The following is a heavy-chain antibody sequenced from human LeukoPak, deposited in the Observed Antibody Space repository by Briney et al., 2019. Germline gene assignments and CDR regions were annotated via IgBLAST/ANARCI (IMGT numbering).Heavy chain of an antibody. CDR2: IYTSGST. Sequence: SETLSLTCTVSGGSISSGTYYWGWIRQPAGKGLEWIGRIYTSGSTNYNPSLKSRVTISVDTSKNQFSLKLSSVTAADTAVYYCAIVRFIYAFDIWGQGTMVTVSS. CDR3: AIVRFIYAFDI. J-gene: IGHJ3*02. V-gene: IGHV4-61*02. D-gene: IGHD3-16*02. CDR1: GGSISSGTYY.